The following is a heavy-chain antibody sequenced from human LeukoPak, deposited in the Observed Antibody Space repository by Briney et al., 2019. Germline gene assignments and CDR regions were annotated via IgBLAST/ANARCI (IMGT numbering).Heavy chain of an antibody. CDR2: IWYDGSNK. J-gene: IGHJ4*02. V-gene: IGHV3-33*06. D-gene: IGHD4-17*01. Sequence: GGSLRLSCAASGFTFSSYGMHWVRQAPGKGLEWVAVIWYDGSNKYYADSVKGRFTISRDNSKNTLYLQMNSLRAEDTAVYYCAKPVDYGDYVWGVDYWGQGTQVTVSS. CDR3: AKPVDYGDYVWGVDY. CDR1: GFTFSSYG.